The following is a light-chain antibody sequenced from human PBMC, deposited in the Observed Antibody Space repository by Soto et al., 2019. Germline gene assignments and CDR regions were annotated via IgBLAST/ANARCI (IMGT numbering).Light chain of an antibody. CDR2: DTS. J-gene: IGLJ2*01. CDR3: LLSYSGGEGV. CDR1: TGAVTSGHY. Sequence: QAVVTQEPSLTVSPGGTVTLTCGSSTGAVTSGHYPYWFQQKPGQAPRTLIYDTSNKHSWTPARFSGSLLGGKAALTLSGAQPEDEDEYYCLLSYSGGEGVFGGGTKVTVL. V-gene: IGLV7-46*01.